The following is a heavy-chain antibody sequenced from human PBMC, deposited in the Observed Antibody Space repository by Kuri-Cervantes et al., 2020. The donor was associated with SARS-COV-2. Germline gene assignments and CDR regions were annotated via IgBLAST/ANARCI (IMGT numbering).Heavy chain of an antibody. J-gene: IGHJ4*02. CDR1: GFTFGDYA. D-gene: IGHD3-3*01. CDR3: TTDLKPWRADY. Sequence: GESLKISCTASGFTFGDYAMSWVRQAPGKGLEWVGRIKSKTDGGTTDYAAPVKGRFTISRDDSKNTLYLQMNSLQTEDTAVYYCTTDLKPWRADYWGQGTLVTVSS. V-gene: IGHV3-15*01. CDR2: IKSKTDGGTT.